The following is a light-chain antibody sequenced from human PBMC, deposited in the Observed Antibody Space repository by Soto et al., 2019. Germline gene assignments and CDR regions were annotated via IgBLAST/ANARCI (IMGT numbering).Light chain of an antibody. Sequence: DIQMTHSPSSLSASVGDRVTITCQASKDIGNYLNWYQQKPGKAPKLLIYDASNLETGVPSRFSGSGSGTDFTFTISSLQPADIATYYCQQYDNLPITFGQGTRLEIK. CDR1: KDIGNY. CDR2: DAS. J-gene: IGKJ5*01. CDR3: QQYDNLPIT. V-gene: IGKV1-33*01.